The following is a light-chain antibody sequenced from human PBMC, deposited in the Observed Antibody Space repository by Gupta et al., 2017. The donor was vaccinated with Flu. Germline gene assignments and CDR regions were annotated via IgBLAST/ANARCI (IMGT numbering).Light chain of an antibody. V-gene: IGLV3-21*02. J-gene: IGLJ3*02. CDR3: QVWDSSSDHPRV. CDR2: DDS. Sequence: SYVLTQAPSVSVAPVQTARIACRGNNIGSKRVQWYQQRPGQAPVLVVYDDSDRPPGSPERFSGSNSGNTATLTISRVEGGDEADYYCQVWDSSSDHPRVFGGGTKLTVL. CDR1: NIGSKR.